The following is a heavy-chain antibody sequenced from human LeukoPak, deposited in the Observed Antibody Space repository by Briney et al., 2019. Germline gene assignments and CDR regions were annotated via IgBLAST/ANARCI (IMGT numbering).Heavy chain of an antibody. V-gene: IGHV4-61*01. J-gene: IGHJ4*02. CDR3: ARGISYYYDSSGYYPPNYFDY. CDR2: IYYSGST. CDR1: GGSISSSSYY. D-gene: IGHD3-22*01. Sequence: PSETLSLTCTVSGGSISSSSYYWSWIRQPPGKGLEWIGYIYYSGSTNYNPSLKSRVTISVDTSKNQFSLKLSSVTAADTAVYYCARGISYYYDSSGYYPPNYFDYWGQGTLVTVSS.